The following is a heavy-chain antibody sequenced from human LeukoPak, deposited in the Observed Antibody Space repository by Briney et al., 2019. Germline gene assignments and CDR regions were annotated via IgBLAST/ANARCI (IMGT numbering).Heavy chain of an antibody. CDR3: ARTATGERGYYSSGLASGTNFDY. CDR2: INPSGGST. CDR1: EYTFTSYY. D-gene: IGHD3-10*01. V-gene: IGHV1-46*01. J-gene: IGHJ4*02. Sequence: GASVKVSCKASEYTFTSYYMHWVRQVPGQGLEWMGLINPSGGSTSYAQKFQGRVTMTRDMSTSTVYMELSSLRSEDTAVYYCARTATGERGYYSSGLASGTNFDYGGQGTLVTVSS.